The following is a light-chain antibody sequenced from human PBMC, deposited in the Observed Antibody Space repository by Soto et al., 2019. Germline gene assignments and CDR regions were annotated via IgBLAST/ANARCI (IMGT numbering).Light chain of an antibody. J-gene: IGLJ3*02. CDR1: SGSVSTTYY. CDR2: RTN. V-gene: IGLV8-61*01. CDR3: VVYMGSGIWV. Sequence: QAVVTQEPSFSVSPGGTVTLTCGLSSGSVSTTYYPSWYQQTPGQAPRTLIYRTNTRSSGVPDRFSGSILGNKAALTITGAQADDESDYYCVVYMGSGIWVFGGGTKLTVL.